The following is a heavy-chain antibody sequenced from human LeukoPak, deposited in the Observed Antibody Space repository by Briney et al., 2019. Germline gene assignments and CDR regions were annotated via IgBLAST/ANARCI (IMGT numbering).Heavy chain of an antibody. V-gene: IGHV3-23*01. CDR1: GSTFSSYA. D-gene: IGHD4-17*01. Sequence: GGSLRLSCAASGSTFSSYAMSWVRQAPGKGLEWDSAISAGGGSTYYADSVKGRFTISRDNSKNTLYLQMNSLRAEDTAVYYCAKGYGDYVVWGQGTTVTVSS. CDR2: ISAGGGST. J-gene: IGHJ6*02. CDR3: AKGYGDYVV.